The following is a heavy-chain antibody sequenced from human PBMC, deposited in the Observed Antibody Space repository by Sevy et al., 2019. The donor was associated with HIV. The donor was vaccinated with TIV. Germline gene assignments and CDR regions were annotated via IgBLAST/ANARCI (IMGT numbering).Heavy chain of an antibody. V-gene: IGHV1-18*04. CDR3: ARVPTYYYGSATYFDY. D-gene: IGHD3-10*01. CDR2: IGVYNGNA. Sequence: ASLKVSCKASGYDFASDGFSWVRQAPGQGLEWMGWIGVYNGNAKYAQVFQDRFTITTDTSTSTAYMELRSLRSDDTAVYYCARVPTYYYGSATYFDYWGQGTLVTVSS. J-gene: IGHJ4*02. CDR1: GYDFASDG.